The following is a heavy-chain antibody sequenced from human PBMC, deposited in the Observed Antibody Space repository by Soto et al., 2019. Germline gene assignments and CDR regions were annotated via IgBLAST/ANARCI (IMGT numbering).Heavy chain of an antibody. V-gene: IGHV1-2*04. Sequence: GGSVKLSCTACGYSFTGYYMRWVRQAPGQGLEWMGWINPNSGGTNYAQKFQGWVTMTRDTSISTAYMELSRLRSDDTAVYYCYIVVVVAATLSYLKYYFDYWGQGTLVTVSS. CDR2: INPNSGGT. D-gene: IGHD2-15*01. CDR3: YIVVVVAATLSYLKYYFDY. J-gene: IGHJ4*02. CDR1: GYSFTGYY.